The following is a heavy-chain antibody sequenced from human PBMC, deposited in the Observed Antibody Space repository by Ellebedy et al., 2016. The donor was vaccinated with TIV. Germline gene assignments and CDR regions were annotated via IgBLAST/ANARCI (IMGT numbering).Heavy chain of an antibody. CDR1: GLSLSSYW. J-gene: IGHJ4*02. Sequence: GESLKISXEASGLSLSSYWVNWVRQAPGKGLEWVANIKQDGSEKYYGDSVKGRFTVSRDNAKDSVYLQMNSLRAEDTAVYYCAREYPHQDYWGQGTLVTVSS. D-gene: IGHD2-2*02. CDR2: IKQDGSEK. CDR3: AREYPHQDY. V-gene: IGHV3-7*03.